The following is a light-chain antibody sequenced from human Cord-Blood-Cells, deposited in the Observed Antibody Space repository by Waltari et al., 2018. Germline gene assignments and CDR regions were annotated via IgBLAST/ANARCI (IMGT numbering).Light chain of an antibody. V-gene: IGLV3-25*03. CDR2: KDS. Sequence: SYELTQPPSVSVSPGQTARTTCSGDALPNQYAYWYQQKPGQAPVLVIYKDSERPSGIPERFSGSSSGTTVTLTISGVQAEDEADYYCQSADSSGTWVFGGGTKLTVL. J-gene: IGLJ3*02. CDR1: ALPNQY. CDR3: QSADSSGTWV.